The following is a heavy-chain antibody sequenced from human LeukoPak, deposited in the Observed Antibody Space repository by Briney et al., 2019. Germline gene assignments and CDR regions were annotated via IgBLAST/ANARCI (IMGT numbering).Heavy chain of an antibody. CDR2: INHSGST. V-gene: IGHV4-34*01. D-gene: IGHD3-10*01. CDR3: ASAITMVRAFDY. J-gene: IGHJ4*02. Sequence: SETLSLTCAVYGGSFSGYYWSWIRQPPGKGLEWIGEINHSGSTNYNPSLKSRVTISVDTSKNQFSLKLSSVTAAGTAVYYCASAITMVRAFDYWGQGILVTVSS. CDR1: GGSFSGYY.